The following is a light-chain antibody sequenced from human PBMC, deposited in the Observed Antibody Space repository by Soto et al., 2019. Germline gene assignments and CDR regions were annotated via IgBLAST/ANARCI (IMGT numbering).Light chain of an antibody. CDR2: GAS. CDR1: QSVRSSS. V-gene: IGKV3-20*01. CDR3: QQYGSSPQT. Sequence: EIVLTQSPGTLSLSPGERATLSCRASQSVRSSSLAWYQQKPGQSPRLLVYGASSRATGVPDRFSGSGSGTDFTLSIISLRPEDFALYFCQQYGSSPQTFGQGTKVEIK. J-gene: IGKJ1*01.